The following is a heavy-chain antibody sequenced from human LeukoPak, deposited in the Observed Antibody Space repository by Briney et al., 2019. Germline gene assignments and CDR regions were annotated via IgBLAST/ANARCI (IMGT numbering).Heavy chain of an antibody. J-gene: IGHJ4*02. D-gene: IGHD5-18*01. V-gene: IGHV1-24*01. CDR3: ATAGYSYGFGRSYFDY. CDR1: GYTLTELS. CDR2: FDPEDGET. Sequence: ASVKVSCKVSGYTLTELSMHWVRQAPGKGLEWMGGFDPEDGETIYAQKFQGRVTMTEDTSTDTAYMELSSLRSEDTAVYYCATAGYSYGFGRSYFDYWGQGTLVTVSS.